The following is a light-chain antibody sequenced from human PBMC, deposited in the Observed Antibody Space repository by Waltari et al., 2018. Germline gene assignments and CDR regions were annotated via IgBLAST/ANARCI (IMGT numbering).Light chain of an antibody. CDR1: QGVGSY. V-gene: IGKV1-8*01. J-gene: IGKJ1*01. CDR2: ASS. CDR3: QQYYSYPVT. Sequence: AIRLTQSPSSIAASTGDRVTITCRASQGVGSYLAWYQQKSGRAPKLLLYASSSLEAEVPSRFGGSVSGTAFTLTISCLQSEDFASYFCQQYYSYPVTFGQGTRV.